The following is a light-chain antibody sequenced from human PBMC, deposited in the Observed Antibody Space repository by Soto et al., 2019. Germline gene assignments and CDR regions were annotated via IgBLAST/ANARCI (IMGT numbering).Light chain of an antibody. CDR1: RGIGSY. J-gene: IGKJ4*01. Sequence: DIQVTQSPSSLSASVGDRVTITCRASRGIGSYLAWYQQKPGQVPNLLIYAASALQAGVSSRFSGSGSGTDFTLTISSLQPGDGATYYCQKYDDAPLTFGGGTKVEI. CDR3: QKYDDAPLT. CDR2: AAS. V-gene: IGKV1-27*01.